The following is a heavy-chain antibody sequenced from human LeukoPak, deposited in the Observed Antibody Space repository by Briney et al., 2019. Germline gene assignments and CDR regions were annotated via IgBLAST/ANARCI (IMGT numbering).Heavy chain of an antibody. D-gene: IGHD1-7*01. J-gene: IGHJ4*02. CDR1: GFTFSDYY. CDR2: ISSGDNTI. V-gene: IGHV3-11*04. CDR3: ARVMGNYATDY. Sequence: GGSLRLSCAASGFTFSDYYMSWIRHAPGKGLEWVSYISSGDNTIYYADSVKGRFTMSRDNAKNSLYLQMNSLRAEDTAVYYCARVMGNYATDYWGQGTLVTVSS.